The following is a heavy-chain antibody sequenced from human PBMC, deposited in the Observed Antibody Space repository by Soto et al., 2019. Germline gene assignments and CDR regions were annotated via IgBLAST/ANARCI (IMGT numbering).Heavy chain of an antibody. CDR3: TRDRARKVYYYYMDV. CDR2: IRSKAYGGTT. J-gene: IGHJ6*03. Sequence: GSLRLSCTACGFTVGDYAMSWFRQAPGKGLEWVGFIRSKAYGGTTEYAASVKGRFTISRDDSKSIAYLQMNSLKTEDTAVYYCTRDRARKVYYYYMDVWGKGTTVTVSS. V-gene: IGHV3-49*03. CDR1: GFTVGDYA.